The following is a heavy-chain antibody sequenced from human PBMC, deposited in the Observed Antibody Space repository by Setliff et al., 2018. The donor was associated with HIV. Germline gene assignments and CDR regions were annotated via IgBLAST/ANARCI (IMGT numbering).Heavy chain of an antibody. V-gene: IGHV3-23*01. J-gene: IGHJ6*03. Sequence: GGSLRLSCVVSGLTFSSNAMSWVRQAPGKGLEWVSAISSSGGSTYYADSVKGRFTISRDNSKSTLYLQMKSLRVEDTAVYYCAREESASSWGYYHYYMDVWGKGTTVTVSS. CDR1: GLTFSSNA. CDR2: ISSSGGST. D-gene: IGHD3-16*01. CDR3: AREESASSWGYYHYYMDV.